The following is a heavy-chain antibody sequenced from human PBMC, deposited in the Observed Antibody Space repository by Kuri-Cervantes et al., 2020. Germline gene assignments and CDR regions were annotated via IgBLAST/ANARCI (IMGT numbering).Heavy chain of an antibody. CDR1: GYSISSGYY. V-gene: IGHV4-38-2*01. Sequence: SEPLSLTCAVSGYSISSGYYWGWIRQSPGKGLEWIGSIYHSGSTYYNPSLKSRVSISVDTSKNQFSLKLSSVTAADTAVYYCARSLQHWGQGTLVTVSS. CDR2: IYHSGST. CDR3: ARSLQH. J-gene: IGHJ1*01.